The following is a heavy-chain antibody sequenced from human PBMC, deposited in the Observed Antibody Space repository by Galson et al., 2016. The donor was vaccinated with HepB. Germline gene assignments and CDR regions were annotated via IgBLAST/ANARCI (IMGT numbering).Heavy chain of an antibody. CDR1: GFTFDDFA. V-gene: IGHV3-9*01. Sequence: SLRLSCAASGFTFDDFAMHWVRQAPGKGLEWVSGISWNSDKIHYADSVKGRFTISRDNAKNSLDLQMNSLRSEDTALYYCTKGTGFFGSTPDHWGPGTLVTVSS. CDR2: ISWNSDKI. D-gene: IGHD3-3*01. CDR3: TKGTGFFGSTPDH. J-gene: IGHJ4*02.